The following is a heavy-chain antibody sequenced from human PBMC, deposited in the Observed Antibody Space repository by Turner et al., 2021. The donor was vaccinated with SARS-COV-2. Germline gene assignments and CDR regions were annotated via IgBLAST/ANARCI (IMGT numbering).Heavy chain of an antibody. Sequence: QVQLQESGQGLVQPSPTLSLTCTFSGGSISSGAYYWSWIRQHPGKGLEWIGYIYYSGSTYYNPSLKSRVTISVDTSKNQFSLKLSSVTAADTAVYYCARAGTDWLQYYYFDYWGQGTLVTVSS. V-gene: IGHV4-31*03. CDR2: IYYSGST. CDR1: GGSISSGAYY. J-gene: IGHJ4*02. CDR3: ARAGTDWLQYYYFDY. D-gene: IGHD3-9*01.